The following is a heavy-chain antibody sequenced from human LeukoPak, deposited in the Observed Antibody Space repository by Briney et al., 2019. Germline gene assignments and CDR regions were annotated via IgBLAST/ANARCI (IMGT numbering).Heavy chain of an antibody. D-gene: IGHD3-10*01. Sequence: GRSLRLSCAASGFTFSSYAMHWVRQAPGKGLEWVAVISYDGSNKYYADSVKGRFTISRDNSKNTLYLQMNSLRAEDTAVYYCARGWFGELSPPDYWGQGTLVTVSP. CDR1: GFTFSSYA. CDR3: ARGWFGELSPPDY. CDR2: ISYDGSNK. J-gene: IGHJ4*02. V-gene: IGHV3-30-3*01.